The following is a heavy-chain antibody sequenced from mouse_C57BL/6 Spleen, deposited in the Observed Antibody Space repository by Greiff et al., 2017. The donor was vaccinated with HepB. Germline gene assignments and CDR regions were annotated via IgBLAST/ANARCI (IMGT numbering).Heavy chain of an antibody. J-gene: IGHJ2*01. CDR1: GFTFSDYY. Sequence: EVQVVESGGGLVQPGGSLKLSCAASGFTFSDYYMYWVRQTPEKRLEWVAYISNGGGSTYYPDTVKGRFTISRDNAKNTLYLQMSRLKSEDTAMYYCARRGELAYFDYWGQGTTLTVSS. CDR2: ISNGGGST. V-gene: IGHV5-12*01. CDR3: ARRGELAYFDY.